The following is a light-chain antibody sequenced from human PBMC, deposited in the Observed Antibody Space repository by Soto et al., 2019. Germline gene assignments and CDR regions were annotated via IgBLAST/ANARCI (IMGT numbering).Light chain of an antibody. CDR3: QQTYITPPT. CDR1: QSISTY. CDR2: AAS. V-gene: IGKV1-39*01. J-gene: IGKJ5*01. Sequence: DIQMTQSPSSLSASVGDRVTITCRASQSISTYLNWYQQKPGKAPKLLIYAASSLQSGVPSRFSGSGSGTDFTLTISSLQPEDFATYYCQQTYITPPTFGQETRLEIK.